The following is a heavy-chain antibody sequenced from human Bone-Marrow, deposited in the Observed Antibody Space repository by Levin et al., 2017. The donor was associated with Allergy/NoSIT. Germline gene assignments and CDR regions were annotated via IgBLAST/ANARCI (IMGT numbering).Heavy chain of an antibody. CDR2: IYYSGTT. Sequence: SETLSLTCTVSGGSMSPYYWTWIRQPPGKGLEWIGYIYYSGTTNYNPSLNSRVTISVDTSKNQFSLKLTSVTAADTAVYYCARVDSGTYVMTFDYWGQGTLVTVSS. CDR3: ARVDSGTYVMTFDY. V-gene: IGHV4-59*01. D-gene: IGHD1-26*01. CDR1: GGSMSPYY. J-gene: IGHJ4*02.